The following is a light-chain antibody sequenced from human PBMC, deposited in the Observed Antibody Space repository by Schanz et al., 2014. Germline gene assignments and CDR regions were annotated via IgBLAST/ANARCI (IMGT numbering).Light chain of an antibody. Sequence: QAVVTQEPSFSVSPGGTVTLTCGLSSGSVSTNYYPTWFQQTPGQAPRTIIYSTNFRSSGVPDRFSGSILGNKAALTITGAQADDESDYYCVLYMGSGIWVFGGGTKLTVL. CDR2: STN. CDR3: VLYMGSGIWV. CDR1: SGSVSTNYY. J-gene: IGLJ3*02. V-gene: IGLV8-61*01.